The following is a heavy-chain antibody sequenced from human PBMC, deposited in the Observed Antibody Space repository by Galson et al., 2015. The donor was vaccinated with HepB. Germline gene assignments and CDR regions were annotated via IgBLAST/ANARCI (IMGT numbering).Heavy chain of an antibody. D-gene: IGHD2-15*01. Sequence: SLRLSCAASGFTFSSYAMHWVRQAPGKGLEWVAAISYDGSNKYYADSVKGRFTISRDNSKNTLYLQMNSLRAEDTAVYYCARESWVVVVAATPLYFEYCGQGTLVTVSS. CDR2: ISYDGSNK. CDR1: GFTFSSYA. V-gene: IGHV3-30*04. J-gene: IGHJ4*02. CDR3: ARESWVVVVAATPLYFEY.